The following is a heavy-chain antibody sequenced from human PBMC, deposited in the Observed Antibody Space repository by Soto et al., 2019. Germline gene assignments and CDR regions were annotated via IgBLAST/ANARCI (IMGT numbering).Heavy chain of an antibody. Sequence: QSQTLSLTCAISGDSVSSNSAAWNWIRQSPSRGLEWLGRTYYRSKWYNDYAVSVKSRITINPDTSKNQFSLQLNSVTPEDTAVYYCAREVKPGIAVAGAFDIWGQGTMVTVSS. D-gene: IGHD6-19*01. J-gene: IGHJ3*02. CDR1: GDSVSSNSAA. CDR2: TYYRSKWYN. CDR3: AREVKPGIAVAGAFDI. V-gene: IGHV6-1*01.